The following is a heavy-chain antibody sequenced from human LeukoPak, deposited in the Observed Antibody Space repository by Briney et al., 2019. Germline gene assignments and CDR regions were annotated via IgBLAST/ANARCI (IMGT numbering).Heavy chain of an antibody. CDR1: GGSISSYY. J-gene: IGHJ4*02. V-gene: IGHV4-59*01. Sequence: SETLSLTCTVSGGSISSYYWSWIRQPPGKGLEWIGYIYYSGSTNYNPSLKSRVTISVDTSKNQFSLKLSSVTAADTAVYYCASIDCSGGSCYIGRWGQGTLVTVSS. CDR2: IYYSGST. D-gene: IGHD2-15*01. CDR3: ASIDCSGGSCYIGR.